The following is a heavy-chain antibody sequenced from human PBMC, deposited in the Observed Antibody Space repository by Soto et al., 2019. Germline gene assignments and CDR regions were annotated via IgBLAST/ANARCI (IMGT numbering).Heavy chain of an antibody. J-gene: IGHJ4*02. Sequence: LSLTCTVSGGSISSSSYYWGWIRQPPGKGLEWIGSIYYSGSTYYNPSLKSRVTISVDTSKNQFSLKLSSVTAADTAVYYCARSHPLWRLRATYFDYWGQGTLVTVSS. D-gene: IGHD5-12*01. CDR2: IYYSGST. CDR1: GGSISSSSYY. CDR3: ARSHPLWRLRATYFDY. V-gene: IGHV4-39*01.